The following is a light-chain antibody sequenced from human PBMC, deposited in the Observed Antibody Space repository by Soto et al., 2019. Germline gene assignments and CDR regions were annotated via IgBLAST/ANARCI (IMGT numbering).Light chain of an antibody. Sequence: QSVLTQPPSASGTPGQRVTISCSGSSSNIGSNTVNWYQQLPGTAPKLLIYSNNQRPSGVPDRFSGSKSGTSASLAISGHQSEDEADYYYAAWDDSLNGYVFGTGTKLTVL. J-gene: IGLJ1*01. CDR1: SSNIGSNT. CDR2: SNN. V-gene: IGLV1-44*01. CDR3: AAWDDSLNGYV.